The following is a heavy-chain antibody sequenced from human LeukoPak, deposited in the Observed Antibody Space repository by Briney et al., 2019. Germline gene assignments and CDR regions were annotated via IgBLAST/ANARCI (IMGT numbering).Heavy chain of an antibody. V-gene: IGHV1-24*01. CDR1: VYTLTELS. J-gene: IGHJ4*02. CDR3: ATVSSGYHY. Sequence: ASVTVSFKFSVYTLTELSMHWVRQAPGKGLEWMGGFDPEDGETIYAQKFQGRVTMTEDTSTDTAYMERSSLRSEDTAVYYCATVSSGYHYWGQGTLVTVSS. CDR2: FDPEDGET. D-gene: IGHD3-22*01.